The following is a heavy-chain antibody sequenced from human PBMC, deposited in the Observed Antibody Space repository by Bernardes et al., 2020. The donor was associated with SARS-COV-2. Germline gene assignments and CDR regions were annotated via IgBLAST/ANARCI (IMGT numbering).Heavy chain of an antibody. D-gene: IGHD3-3*01. V-gene: IGHV4-31*03. CDR1: GGSISSGGYY. CDR2: IYYSGST. Sequence: SETLSLTCTVSGGSISSGGYYWSWIRQHPGKGLEWIGYIYYSGSTYYNPSLKSRVTISVDTSKNQFSLKLSSVTAADTAVYYCVRDRGITIFGVVIADAFDIWGQGTMVTVSS. J-gene: IGHJ3*02. CDR3: VRDRGITIFGVVIADAFDI.